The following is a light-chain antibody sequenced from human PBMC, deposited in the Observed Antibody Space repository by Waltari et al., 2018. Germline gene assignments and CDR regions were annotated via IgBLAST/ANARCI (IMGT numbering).Light chain of an antibody. CDR3: QQYNRFPIT. CDR2: AAS. Sequence: DIQMTQSPSSLSASVGDRVTITCRASQGIRNSLAWFQQKPGKAPKSLIYAASRLQSGVASKFSGSGSGTDVTLTISSLQPEDIATYYCQQYNRFPITFGGGTKVEIK. J-gene: IGKJ4*01. CDR1: QGIRNS. V-gene: IGKV1-16*02.